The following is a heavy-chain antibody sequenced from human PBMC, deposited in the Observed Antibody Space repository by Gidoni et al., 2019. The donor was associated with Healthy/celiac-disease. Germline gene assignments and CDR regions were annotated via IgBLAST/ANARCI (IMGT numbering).Heavy chain of an antibody. CDR1: GGTFSSYA. J-gene: IGHJ6*03. Sequence: QVQLVQSGAEVKKPGSSVKVSCRASGGTFSSYAISWVRQAPGQGLEWMGGIIPIFGTANYAQKFQGRVTITADESTSTAYMELSSLRSEDTAVYYCASYYCSSTSCYTSSFVASYYYYMDVWGKGTTVTVSS. CDR3: ASYYCSSTSCYTSSFVASYYYYMDV. CDR2: IIPIFGTA. V-gene: IGHV1-69*01. D-gene: IGHD2-2*02.